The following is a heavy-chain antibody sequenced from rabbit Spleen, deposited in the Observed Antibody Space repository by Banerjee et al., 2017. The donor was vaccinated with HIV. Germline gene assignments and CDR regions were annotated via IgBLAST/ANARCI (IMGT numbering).Heavy chain of an antibody. D-gene: IGHD1-1*01. CDR1: GFSFSNSDY. V-gene: IGHV1S40*01. Sequence: QQLEESGGDLVKPGASLTLTCTASGFSFSNSDYMCWVRQAPGKGLEWMSCIAGGSGGFTYSASWAKGRFTISKTSSTTVTLQMTSLTAADTATYFCARDTSTSFSSYGMDLWGPGTLVTVS. CDR2: IAGGSGGFT. CDR3: ARDTSTSFSSYGMDL. J-gene: IGHJ6*01.